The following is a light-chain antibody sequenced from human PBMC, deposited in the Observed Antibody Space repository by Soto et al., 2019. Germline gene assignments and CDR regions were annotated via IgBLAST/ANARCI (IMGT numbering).Light chain of an antibody. CDR3: QQYNNWPPRGT. V-gene: IGKV3-15*01. CDR2: GAS. Sequence: EIVMTQSPATMSVSPGERATLSCRASQSVSSNLAWYQQKPGQAPRLLIYGASTRATGIPARFSGSGSGTEFTRTISSAQSEDFAVYYCQQYNNWPPRGTFGQGTKVEIK. J-gene: IGKJ1*01. CDR1: QSVSSN.